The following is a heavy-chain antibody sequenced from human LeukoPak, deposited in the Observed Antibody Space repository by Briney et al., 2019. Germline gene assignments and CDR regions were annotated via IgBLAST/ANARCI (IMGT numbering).Heavy chain of an antibody. J-gene: IGHJ4*02. CDR2: ISSDGGNT. D-gene: IGHD1-1*01. CDR3: ARADSGKNYNYYLDY. CDR1: GFTFSRYA. Sequence: PERSLRLSCAASGFTFSRYAMHSVRQAPGKGLEWVAVISSDGGNTYYPDSVKGRVTISRDNSKNTLNLQMNSLRPEDTAVYYCARADSGKNYNYYLDYWGQGTLVTVSS. V-gene: IGHV3-30*04.